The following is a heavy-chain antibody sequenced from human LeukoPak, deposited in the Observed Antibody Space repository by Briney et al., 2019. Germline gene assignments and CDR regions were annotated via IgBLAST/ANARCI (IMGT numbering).Heavy chain of an antibody. Sequence: GESLRISCKGSGYSFTSYWIGWVRQMPGKGLEWMGIIYPGDSDTRYSPSFQGQVTISAHKSISTAYLQWSSLKASDTAMYYCARSRVPDYFDYWGQGTLVTVSS. CDR1: GYSFTSYW. V-gene: IGHV5-51*01. J-gene: IGHJ4*02. CDR2: IYPGDSDT. D-gene: IGHD4/OR15-4a*01. CDR3: ARSRVPDYFDY.